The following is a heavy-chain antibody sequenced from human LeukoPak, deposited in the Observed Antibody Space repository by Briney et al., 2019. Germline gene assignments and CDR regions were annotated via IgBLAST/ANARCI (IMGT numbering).Heavy chain of an antibody. CDR1: GFTFSSYT. J-gene: IGHJ4*02. CDR2: ITSSSSYI. V-gene: IGHV3-21*04. D-gene: IGHD1-20*01. CDR3: AKDALYNWNPFDC. Sequence: GGSLRLSCAASGFTFSSYTMNWVRQAPGKGLEWVSSITSSSSYIYYADSVKGRFTISRDNAKNSLYLQMSSLRAEDTAVYYCAKDALYNWNPFDCWGQGTLVTVSS.